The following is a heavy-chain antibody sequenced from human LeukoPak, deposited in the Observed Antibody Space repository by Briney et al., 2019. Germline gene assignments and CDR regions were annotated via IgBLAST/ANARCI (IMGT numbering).Heavy chain of an antibody. J-gene: IGHJ4*02. CDR3: AKGGHDYVEVAYFDY. Sequence: GGSLRLSCAASGFTFSNYAMNWVRQAPGKGLEWVSTIIGSSGSTFYADSVKGRFTISKDTSKNTLYLHMSSLRADDTAVYYCAKGGHDYVEVAYFDYWGQGTLVTVPS. CDR1: GFTFSNYA. V-gene: IGHV3-23*01. CDR2: IIGSSGST. D-gene: IGHD5-12*01.